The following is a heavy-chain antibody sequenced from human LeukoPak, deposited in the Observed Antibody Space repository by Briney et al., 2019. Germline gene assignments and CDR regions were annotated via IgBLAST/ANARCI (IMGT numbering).Heavy chain of an antibody. CDR2: ISYDGSNK. J-gene: IGHJ4*02. D-gene: IGHD3-22*01. V-gene: IGHV3-30-3*01. CDR3: ARAYYYDSSPSYYFDY. CDR1: GFTISSYA. Sequence: GGSLRLSCAASGFTISSYAMHWVRQAPGKGLEWVAVISYDGSNKYYADSVKGRFTISRDNSKNTLYLQMNSLRAEDTAVYYCARAYYYDSSPSYYFDYWGQGTLVTVSS.